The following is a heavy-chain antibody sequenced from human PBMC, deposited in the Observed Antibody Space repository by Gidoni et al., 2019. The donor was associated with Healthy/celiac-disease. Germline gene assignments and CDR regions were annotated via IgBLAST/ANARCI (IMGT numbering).Heavy chain of an antibody. Sequence: QVQLQQWGAGLLKPSETLSLTCAVYGGSFSGYYWTWIRQSPGKGLEWIGEINHSGSNNYNPSLNSRVTIAVDTSKNQFSLKLSSVTAADTAVYYCARRALVWGSRLKGYFDLWGRGTLVTVSS. V-gene: IGHV4-34*01. CDR3: ARRALVWGSRLKGYFDL. CDR1: GGSFSGYY. J-gene: IGHJ2*01. D-gene: IGHD7-27*01. CDR2: INHSGSN.